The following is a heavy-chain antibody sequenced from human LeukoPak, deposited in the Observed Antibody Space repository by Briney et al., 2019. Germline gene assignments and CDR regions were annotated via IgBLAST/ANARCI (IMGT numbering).Heavy chain of an antibody. CDR3: ARDKQWLFDY. D-gene: IGHD6-19*01. CDR1: GFTFSSYG. CDR2: IWYDGSNK. J-gene: IGHJ4*02. Sequence: GGSLRLSCAASGFTFSSYGMHWVRQAPGKGLEWVAVIWYDGSNKYYADSVKGRFTISRDNSKNTLCLQMNSLRVEDTAVYYCARDKQWLFDYWGQGTLVTVSS. V-gene: IGHV3-33*01.